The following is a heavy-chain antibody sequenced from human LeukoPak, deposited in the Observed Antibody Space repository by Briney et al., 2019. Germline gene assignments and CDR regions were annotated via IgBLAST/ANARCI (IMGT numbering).Heavy chain of an antibody. V-gene: IGHV4-34*01. D-gene: IGHD2-15*01. J-gene: IGHJ6*03. Sequence: SETLSLTCAVYGGSFSGYYWSWIRQPPGKGLEWIGEINHSGSTNYNPSLKSRVTISVDTSKNQFSLKRSSVTAADTAVYYCARGYCSGGSCYSYYYYNYMDVWGKGTTVTVSS. CDR2: INHSGST. CDR3: ARGYCSGGSCYSYYYYNYMDV. CDR1: GGSFSGYY.